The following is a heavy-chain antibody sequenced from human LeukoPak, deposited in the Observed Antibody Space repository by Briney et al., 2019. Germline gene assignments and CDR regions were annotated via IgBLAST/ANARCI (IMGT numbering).Heavy chain of an antibody. J-gene: IGHJ4*02. V-gene: IGHV3-21*01. D-gene: IGHD4-17*01. Sequence: GGSLRLSCAASGFTFSDYSMNWVRQAPGKGLEWVSSISSDSSYIYYADAVHGRFTVSRDNAKYLLYLQMNSLRAEDTAVYYCVRGSYGAYDYWGQGSLVTVSS. CDR3: VRGSYGAYDY. CDR1: GFTFSDYS. CDR2: ISSDSSYI.